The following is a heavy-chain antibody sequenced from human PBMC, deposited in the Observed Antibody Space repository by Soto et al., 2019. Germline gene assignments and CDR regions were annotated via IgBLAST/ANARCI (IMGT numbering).Heavy chain of an antibody. J-gene: IGHJ6*02. D-gene: IGHD3-3*01. Sequence: TSETLSLTCTVSGGSISSGGYYWTWIRQPPGKGLEWIGFIYQSGSTYYNPSLKSRGTMSVDRSKNQFSLKLTSVTAADTAVYYCARAYYDFWTSYHYGMDVWGQGTTVTVSS. CDR3: ARAYYDFWTSYHYGMDV. V-gene: IGHV4-30-2*01. CDR2: IYQSGST. CDR1: GGSISSGGYY.